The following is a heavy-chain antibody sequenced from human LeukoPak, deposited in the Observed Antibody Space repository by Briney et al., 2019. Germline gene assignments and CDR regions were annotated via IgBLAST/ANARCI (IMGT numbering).Heavy chain of an antibody. CDR2: ISGDGGST. D-gene: IGHD6-19*01. CDR1: GFTFDDYA. Sequence: GGSLRLSCAASGFTFDDYAMHWVRQAPGQGLEWVSLISGDGGSTYFADSVRGRFTISRDNSKNSLYLHMKSLRTEDTALYFCAKGLGDYWGQGTLVTVSS. J-gene: IGHJ4*02. CDR3: AKGLGDY. V-gene: IGHV3-43*02.